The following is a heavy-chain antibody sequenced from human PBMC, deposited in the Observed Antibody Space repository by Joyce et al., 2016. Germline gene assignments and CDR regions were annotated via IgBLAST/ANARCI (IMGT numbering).Heavy chain of an antibody. CDR1: GYTFTTSS. CDR2: ISTFNGYT. Sequence: QIQLLQSGAEVKRPGASGRVSCLTSGYTFTTSSITWVRQAPGQGLEWVGRISTFNGYTTYGQRLQGRVTMTTDTSTSTAFMELRSLTSDDTAVYYCARGDYPRYFDYWGQGTLVTVSS. V-gene: IGHV1-18*01. J-gene: IGHJ4*02. D-gene: IGHD3-16*01. CDR3: ARGDYPRYFDY.